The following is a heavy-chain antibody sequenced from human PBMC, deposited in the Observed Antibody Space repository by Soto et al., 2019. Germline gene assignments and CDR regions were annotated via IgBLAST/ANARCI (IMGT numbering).Heavy chain of an antibody. CDR2: ISYDGSNK. CDR1: GFTFSSYG. CDR3: AKSLDYGDYVFCMDV. V-gene: IGHV3-30*18. J-gene: IGHJ6*02. D-gene: IGHD4-17*01. Sequence: GGSLRLSCAASGFTFSSYGMHWVRQAPGKGLEWVAVISYDGSNKYYADSVKGRFTISRDNSKNTLYLQMNSLRAEDTAVYYCAKSLDYGDYVFCMDVWGQGTTVTVSS.